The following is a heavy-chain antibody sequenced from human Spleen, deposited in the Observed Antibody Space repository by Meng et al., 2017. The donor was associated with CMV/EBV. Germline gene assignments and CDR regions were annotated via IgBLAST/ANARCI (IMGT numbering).Heavy chain of an antibody. CDR3: ARDARQLGTLDY. CDR1: GGSISSSSYY. CDR2: IYYSGST. D-gene: IGHD6-6*01. J-gene: IGHJ4*02. V-gene: IGHV4-39*07. Sequence: CTVSGGSISSSSYYWGWIRQPPGKGLEWIGSIYYSGSTYYNPSLKSRVTISVDTSKNQFSLKLRSVTAADTAVYYCARDARQLGTLDYWGQGTLVTVSS.